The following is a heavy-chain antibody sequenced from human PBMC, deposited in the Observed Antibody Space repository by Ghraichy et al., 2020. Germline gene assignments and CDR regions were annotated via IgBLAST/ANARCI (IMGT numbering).Heavy chain of an antibody. D-gene: IGHD2-2*01. J-gene: IGHJ4*02. CDR1: GYTFINYG. V-gene: IGHV1-18*04. Sequence: VKVSCKASGYTFINYGVTWVRQAPGQGLEWMGWIIPYNGNTNYIQELQGRVTMTTDTSTSTAYMELRSLTSDDTAVYYCARNDCTSTSCYYYFDYWGQGTLVTVSS. CDR3: ARNDCTSTSCYYYFDY. CDR2: IIPYNGNT.